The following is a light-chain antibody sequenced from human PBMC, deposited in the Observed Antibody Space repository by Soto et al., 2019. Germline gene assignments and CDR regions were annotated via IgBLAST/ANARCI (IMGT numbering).Light chain of an antibody. CDR1: RDVGSD. CDR2: AAS. V-gene: IGKV1-6*01. J-gene: IGKJ1*01. CDR3: LQDYGDSWT. Sequence: IQMTQSPSTLSASVGYRVIITCRASRDVGSDVSWYQQKPGQAPKLLIYAASNLYTGVPSRFSGSRSGTEFTLTISSLQPEDFASYYCLQDYGDSWTFGQGTKVDIK.